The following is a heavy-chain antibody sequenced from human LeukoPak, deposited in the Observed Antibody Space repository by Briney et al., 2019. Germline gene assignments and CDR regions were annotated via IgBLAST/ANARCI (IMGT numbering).Heavy chain of an antibody. V-gene: IGHV1-24*01. D-gene: IGHD3-10*01. Sequence: ASVKVSCKVSGYTLTELSMHWVRQAPGKGLEWMGGFDPEDGETIYAQKFQGRVTMTEDTSTDTAYMELNSLRSDDTAVYYCARDGRGVPGAFDIWGQGTMVTVSS. CDR2: FDPEDGET. J-gene: IGHJ3*02. CDR1: GYTLTELS. CDR3: ARDGRGVPGAFDI.